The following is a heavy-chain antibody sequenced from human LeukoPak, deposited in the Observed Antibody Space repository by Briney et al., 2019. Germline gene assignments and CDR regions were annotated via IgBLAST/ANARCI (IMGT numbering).Heavy chain of an antibody. CDR2: INPNSGGT. CDR3: ARIAEAGRTSYYSDC. Sequence: ASVKVSCKASGYTFTGNYMHWVRQAPGQGLEWMGWINPNSGGTIYAQKFQGRVTMTRDTSISTAYMELSRLTSDDTAVYYCARIAEAGRTSYYSDCWGQGTLVIVSS. D-gene: IGHD6-19*01. CDR1: GYTFTGNY. V-gene: IGHV1-2*02. J-gene: IGHJ4*02.